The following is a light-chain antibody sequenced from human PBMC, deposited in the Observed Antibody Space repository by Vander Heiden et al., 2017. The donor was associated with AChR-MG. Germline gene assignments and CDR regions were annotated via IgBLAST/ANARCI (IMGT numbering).Light chain of an antibody. CDR1: QNSLQRSKNRND. CDR3: QQFFSTPFS. CDR2: WAS. J-gene: IGKJ2*01. Sequence: DIVMAQSLDSLDVSLGERGTVNCKSSQNSLQRSKNRNDLAWYQQKAGQPPKLLISWASTRESGVPDRFSGRGSGTDFTLTISNLQAEDVAVYYCQQFFSTPFSFGQGTKLQIK. V-gene: IGKV4-1*01.